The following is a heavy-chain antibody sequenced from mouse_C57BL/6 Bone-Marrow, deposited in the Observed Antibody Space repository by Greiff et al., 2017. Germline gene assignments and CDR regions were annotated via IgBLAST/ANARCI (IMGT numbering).Heavy chain of an antibody. CDR2: IDPANGNT. V-gene: IGHV14-3*01. Sequence: VQLQQSVAELVRPGASVKLSCTASGFYIKNTYMHWVKQRPEQGLEWIGRIDPANGNTKYAPKFQGKATITADTSSNTAYLQLSSLTSEDTAIYYCARYDYWGQGTTLTVSS. CDR3: ARYDY. CDR1: GFYIKNTY. J-gene: IGHJ2*01.